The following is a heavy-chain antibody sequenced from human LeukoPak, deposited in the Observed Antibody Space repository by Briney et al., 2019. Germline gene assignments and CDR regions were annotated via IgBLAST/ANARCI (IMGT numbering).Heavy chain of an antibody. V-gene: IGHV3-30*04. Sequence: GRSLRLSCAASGFTFRSYTMHWVRQAPGKGLEWVAVILYDGRTTNYAESVRGRFTISRDTSENTLYVQMNSLRAEDTAVYYCAKDITQYPLAYRGSDNWGQGTLVTVSS. CDR1: GFTFRSYT. J-gene: IGHJ4*02. D-gene: IGHD1-26*01. CDR3: AKDITQYPLAYRGSDN. CDR2: ILYDGRTT.